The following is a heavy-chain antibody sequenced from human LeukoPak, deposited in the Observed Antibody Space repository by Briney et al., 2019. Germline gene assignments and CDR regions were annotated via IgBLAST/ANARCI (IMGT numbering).Heavy chain of an antibody. J-gene: IGHJ6*04. CDR3: AREGRSMDV. Sequence: PSETLSLTCTVSGGSISSYYWSWIRQPPGKGLEWIGYIYYSGSTNYNPSLKSRVTISVDTSKNQFSLKLRSVTAADSAVYYCAREGRSMDVWGRGTTVAVSS. CDR1: GGSISSYY. V-gene: IGHV4-59*01. CDR2: IYYSGST.